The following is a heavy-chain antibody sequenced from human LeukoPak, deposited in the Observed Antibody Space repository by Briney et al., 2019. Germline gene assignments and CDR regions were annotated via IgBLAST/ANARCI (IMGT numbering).Heavy chain of an antibody. CDR3: ARGEGGDIPVEVDY. Sequence: ASVKVSCKASGYTFTSYYMHWVRQAPEQGLEWMGWMNPNSGNTGYAQKFQGRVTMTRNTSISTAYMELSSLRSEDTAVYYCARGEGGDIPVEVDYWGQGTLVTVSS. V-gene: IGHV1-8*02. J-gene: IGHJ4*02. CDR1: GYTFTSYY. D-gene: IGHD5-12*01. CDR2: MNPNSGNT.